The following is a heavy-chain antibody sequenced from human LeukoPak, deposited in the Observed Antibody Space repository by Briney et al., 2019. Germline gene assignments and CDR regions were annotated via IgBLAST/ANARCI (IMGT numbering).Heavy chain of an antibody. CDR3: ARVSIAVAVHFDY. CDR1: GFTFSSYW. V-gene: IGHV3-74*01. CDR2: INSDXSSA. Sequence: GGSLRLSCAASGFTFSSYWMHWVRQAPGKGLXXXSRINSDXSSASYADSVKGRFTISRDNAKNTLYLQMNSLRAEDTAVYYCARVSIAVAVHFDYWGQGTLVTVSS. D-gene: IGHD6-19*01. J-gene: IGHJ4*02.